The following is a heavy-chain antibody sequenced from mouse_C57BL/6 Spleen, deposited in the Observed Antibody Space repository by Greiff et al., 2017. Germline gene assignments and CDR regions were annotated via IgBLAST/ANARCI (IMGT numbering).Heavy chain of an antibody. Sequence: EVQLQQSGPELVKPGASVKISCKASGYTFTDYYMNWVKQSHGKSLEWIGDINPNNGGTSYNQKFKGKATLTVDKSSSTAYMELRSLTSEDSAGYYCARWAYGSSSWFAYWGQGTLVTVSA. D-gene: IGHD1-1*01. J-gene: IGHJ3*01. V-gene: IGHV1-26*01. CDR1: GYTFTDYY. CDR2: INPNNGGT. CDR3: ARWAYGSSSWFAY.